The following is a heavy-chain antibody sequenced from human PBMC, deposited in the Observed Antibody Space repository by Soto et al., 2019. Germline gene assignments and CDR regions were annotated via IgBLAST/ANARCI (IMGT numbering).Heavy chain of an antibody. CDR3: ARVGHDFWSGYTYYYYGMDV. J-gene: IGHJ6*02. CDR1: GGSVSGYY. D-gene: IGHD3-3*01. Sequence: SETLSLTCAVYGGSVSGYYWSWIRQPPGKGLEWIGEINHSGSTNYNPSLKSRVTISVDTSKNQFSLKLSSVTAADTAVYYCARVGHDFWSGYTYYYYGMDVWGQGTTVTVSS. V-gene: IGHV4-34*01. CDR2: INHSGST.